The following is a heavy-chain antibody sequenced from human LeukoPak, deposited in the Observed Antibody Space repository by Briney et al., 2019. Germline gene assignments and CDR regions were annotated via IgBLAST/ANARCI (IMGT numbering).Heavy chain of an antibody. CDR1: GGSISSGDYY. CDR2: IYYSGST. Sequence: SETLSLTCTVSGGSISSGDYYWSWIRQPPGKGLEWIGYIYYSGSTYYNPSLKSRVTISVDTSKNQFSLKLSSVTAADTAAYYCARTWGDFWSGYLYYFDYWGQGTLVTVSS. V-gene: IGHV4-30-4*08. J-gene: IGHJ4*02. D-gene: IGHD3-3*01. CDR3: ARTWGDFWSGYLYYFDY.